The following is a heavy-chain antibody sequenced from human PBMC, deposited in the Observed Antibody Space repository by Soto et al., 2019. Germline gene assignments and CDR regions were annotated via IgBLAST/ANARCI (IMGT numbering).Heavy chain of an antibody. V-gene: IGHV3-72*01. D-gene: IGHD3-22*01. CDR2: TRNKANSYTT. Sequence: EVQLVESGGGLVQPGGSLRLSCAASGFTFSDYYMDWVRQAPGKGLEWVGRTRNKANSYTTEYAASVKGRFTISRDDSKNSLYLQLNSVKTADTDVYYCATLTMIGRWNYVDYWGQGTLVTVSS. CDR3: ATLTMIGRWNYVDY. CDR1: GFTFSDYY. J-gene: IGHJ4*02.